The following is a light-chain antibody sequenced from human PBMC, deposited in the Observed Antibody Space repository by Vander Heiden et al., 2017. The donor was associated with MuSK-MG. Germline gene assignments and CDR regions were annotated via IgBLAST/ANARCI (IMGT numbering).Light chain of an antibody. Sequence: QSVLTQPPSVSGAPGQRVTISCTGRSSNIGAGYAVHWYQQLPGTAPKLLIYGNNNRPSGVPDRFSGSKSDTSASLAITGLQADDEGDYYCQSYDSSLSDGVVFGGGTKLTVL. V-gene: IGLV1-40*01. J-gene: IGLJ2*01. CDR1: SSNIGAGYA. CDR3: QSYDSSLSDGVV. CDR2: GNN.